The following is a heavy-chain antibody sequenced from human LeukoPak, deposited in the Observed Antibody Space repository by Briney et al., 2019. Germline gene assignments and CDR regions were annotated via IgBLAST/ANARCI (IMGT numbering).Heavy chain of an antibody. CDR3: ARGGGSSSYYYGMDV. CDR2: INHSGST. V-gene: IGHV4-34*01. D-gene: IGHD1-26*01. CDR1: GESFSGSY. Sequence: SETLSLTCAVYGESFSGSYWTWIRQPSGEGLEWIGEINHSGSTNYNPSLKSRVTISVDTSKNQFSLKLSSVTAADTAVYYCARGGGSSSYYYGMDVWGQGTTVTVSS. J-gene: IGHJ6*02.